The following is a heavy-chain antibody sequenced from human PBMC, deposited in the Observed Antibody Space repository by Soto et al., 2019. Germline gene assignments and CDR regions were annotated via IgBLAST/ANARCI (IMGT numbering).Heavy chain of an antibody. V-gene: IGHV4-31*03. J-gene: IGHJ5*02. CDR2: FYYSGSS. Sequence: QVQLQESGPGLVKPSQTLFLTCTVSGGSISAGGYYWNWIRQHPGKGLEWIGYFYYSGSSYYNPSLKSRVTISVNTSKNPFSLKLSSVTAADTAVYYCARSVFPWGQGTLVTVSS. CDR3: ARSVFP. CDR1: GGSISAGGYY.